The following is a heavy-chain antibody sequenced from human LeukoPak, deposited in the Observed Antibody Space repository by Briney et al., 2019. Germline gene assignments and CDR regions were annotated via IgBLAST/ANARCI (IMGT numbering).Heavy chain of an antibody. CDR3: ARQNYDFPPQPNWFDP. D-gene: IGHD3-3*01. V-gene: IGHV3-30-3*01. Sequence: GGSLRLSCAASGFTFSRSAMHWVRQAPGKGLEWVAVVSYDGNNKYYADSVKGRFTISRDNSKNTLHLQMNSLRAEDTAVYYCARQNYDFPPQPNWFDPWGQGTLVTVSS. CDR2: VSYDGNNK. CDR1: GFTFSRSA. J-gene: IGHJ5*02.